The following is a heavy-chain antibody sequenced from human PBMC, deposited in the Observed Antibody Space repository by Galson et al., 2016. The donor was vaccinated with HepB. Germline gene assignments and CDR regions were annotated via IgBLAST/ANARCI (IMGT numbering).Heavy chain of an antibody. D-gene: IGHD3-10*01. CDR3: VRFGGGIDS. V-gene: IGHV3-48*03. CDR2: ISPSSITI. Sequence: SLRLSCAASGFTFSNYAVNWVRQPPGKGLEWVSYISPSSITIYYADSVKGRFTISGDNAKNSLYLKMNSLRAEDTAIYYCVRFGGGIDSWGQGTLVTVSS. CDR1: GFTFSNYA. J-gene: IGHJ4*02.